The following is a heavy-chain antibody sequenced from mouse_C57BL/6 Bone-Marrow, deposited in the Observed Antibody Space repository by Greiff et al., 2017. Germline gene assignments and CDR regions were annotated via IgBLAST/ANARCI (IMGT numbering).Heavy chain of an antibody. J-gene: IGHJ3*01. CDR3: AIGDGYSFAY. V-gene: IGHV1-74*01. Sequence: QVQLQQPGAELVKPGASVKVSCKASGYTFTSYWMHWVKQTPGQGLEWIGRIHPSDRDTNYNKKFKGKATLTVDKSSSTAYMQHSSLTSEDSAVYYCAIGDGYSFAYWGQGTLVTVSA. D-gene: IGHD2-3*01. CDR1: GYTFTSYW. CDR2: IHPSDRDT.